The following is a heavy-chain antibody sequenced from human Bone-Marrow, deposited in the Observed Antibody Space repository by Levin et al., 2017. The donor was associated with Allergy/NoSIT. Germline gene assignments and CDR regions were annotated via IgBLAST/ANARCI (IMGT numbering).Heavy chain of an antibody. J-gene: IGHJ2*01. Sequence: AGSLKISCAASGFTFSTYNMNWVRQAPGKGLEWVSSISSSSSYVYSADSVKGRFTISRDNAKNSLYLQMSSLRAEDTAVYYCARGSSWYDTWYFGLWGRGTLVTVSS. V-gene: IGHV3-21*01. CDR1: GFTFSTYN. CDR2: ISSSSSYV. CDR3: ARGSSWYDTWYFGL. D-gene: IGHD6-13*01.